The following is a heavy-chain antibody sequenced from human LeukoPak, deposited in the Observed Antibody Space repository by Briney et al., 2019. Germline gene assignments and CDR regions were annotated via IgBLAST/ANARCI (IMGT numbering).Heavy chain of an antibody. CDR1: GGSISSYY. J-gene: IGHJ4*02. D-gene: IGHD3-16*02. CDR2: IYNSGST. V-gene: IGHV4-4*07. CDR3: ARPSMITFGGVIAHFDY. Sequence: SETLSLTCTVSGGSISSYYWSWIRQPAGKGLEWIGHIYNSGSTNYNPSLKGRVTMSVATSKNQCSLHLSSVTAADTAVYYCARPSMITFGGVIAHFDYWGQGTLVTVSS.